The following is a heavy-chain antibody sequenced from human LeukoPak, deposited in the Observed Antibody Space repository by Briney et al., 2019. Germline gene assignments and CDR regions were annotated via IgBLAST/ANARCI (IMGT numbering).Heavy chain of an antibody. CDR2: IGPGGDI. V-gene: IGHV3-48*01. J-gene: IGHJ4*02. Sequence: GGSLRLSCAASGFSFTAYSVNWVRQAPGRGLEWISYIGPGGDIYYADSVTGRFTVSRDTAKNSLYLQMNGLRLEDTAVYYCARRFDSWGQGTLVTVSS. CDR1: GFSFTAYS. CDR3: ARRFDS.